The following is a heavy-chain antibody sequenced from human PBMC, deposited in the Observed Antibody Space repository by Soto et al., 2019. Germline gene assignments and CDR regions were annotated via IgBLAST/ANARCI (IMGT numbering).Heavy chain of an antibody. CDR3: AKNGQPPYYYYGMDV. Sequence: ASVKVSCKASGYTFTRYGISWVRQAPGQGLEWMGWISGYNGDTKYAQKFQGRVTMAVDTSTTTAYMELRSLTSDDRAVYYCAKNGQPPYYYYGMDVWGQGTTVTVSS. D-gene: IGHD2-8*01. CDR2: ISGYNGDT. V-gene: IGHV1-18*01. J-gene: IGHJ6*02. CDR1: GYTFTRYG.